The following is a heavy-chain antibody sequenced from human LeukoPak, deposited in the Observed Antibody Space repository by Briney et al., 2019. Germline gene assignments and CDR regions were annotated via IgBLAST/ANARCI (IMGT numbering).Heavy chain of an antibody. D-gene: IGHD5-18*01. V-gene: IGHV3-33*01. J-gene: IGHJ4*02. CDR1: GFTFSSYG. CDR3: VRVTHSSYSYGYGHGDY. CDR2: IWYDGSNK. Sequence: PGRSLRLSCAASGFTFSSYGMHWVRLAPGKGLERVAVIWYDGSNKYYADSVKGRFTISRDNSKNTLYLQMNSLRAEDTAVYYCVRVTHSSYSYGYGHGDYWGQGTLVTVSS.